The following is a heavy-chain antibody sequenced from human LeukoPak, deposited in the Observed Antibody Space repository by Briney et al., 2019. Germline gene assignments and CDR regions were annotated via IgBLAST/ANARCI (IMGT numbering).Heavy chain of an antibody. J-gene: IGHJ4*02. D-gene: IGHD3-3*01. CDR2: IIPIFGTA. Sequence: SVKVSCKASGGTFSSYAISWVRQAPGQGLEWMGRIIPIFGTAYYAQKFQGRVTITTDESTSTAYMELSSLRSEDTAVYYCARGDPDFWSGYVDYWGQGTLVTVSS. CDR1: GGTFSSYA. V-gene: IGHV1-69*05. CDR3: ARGDPDFWSGYVDY.